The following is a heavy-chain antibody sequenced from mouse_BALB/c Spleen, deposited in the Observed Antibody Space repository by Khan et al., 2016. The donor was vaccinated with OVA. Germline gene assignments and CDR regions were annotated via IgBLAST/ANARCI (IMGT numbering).Heavy chain of an antibody. J-gene: IGHJ4*01. D-gene: IGHD2-1*01. Sequence: VQLKESGAELVKPGASVKLSCTASGFNIKDTYMHWVKQRPEQGLEWNGRIDPANGNTKYDPKFQGKATITADTSSNTAYLQLSSLTSEDTAVYYCARNGNYLYAMDYWGQGTSVTVSS. V-gene: IGHV14-3*02. CDR2: IDPANGNT. CDR1: GFNIKDTY. CDR3: ARNGNYLYAMDY.